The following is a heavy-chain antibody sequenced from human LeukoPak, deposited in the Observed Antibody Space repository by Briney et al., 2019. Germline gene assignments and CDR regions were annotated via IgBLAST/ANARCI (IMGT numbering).Heavy chain of an antibody. CDR2: ISGSGGST. V-gene: IGHV3-23*01. D-gene: IGHD2-15*01. CDR1: GFTFSSYA. J-gene: IGHJ5*02. CDR3: AKDPAVVVVAALGWFDP. Sequence: PGGSLGLSCAASGFTFSSYAMSWVRQAPGKGLEWVSAISGSGGSTYYADSVKGRFTISRDNSKNTLYLQTNSLRAEDTAVYYCAKDPAVVVVAALGWFDPWGQGTLVTVSS.